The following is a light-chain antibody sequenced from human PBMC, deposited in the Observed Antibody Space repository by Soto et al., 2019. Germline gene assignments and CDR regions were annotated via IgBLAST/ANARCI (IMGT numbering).Light chain of an antibody. J-gene: IGKJ4*01. CDR3: HQSNKWPSFT. Sequence: IVMTQSPATLSVSPVERATLSCRASQSVSSDLAWYQQKPGQAPRLLMYGASTRATGIPARFSGSGSGTEFTLTISSLQSEDFAVYYCHQSNKWPSFTFGGGTKVEIK. CDR1: QSVSSD. V-gene: IGKV3-15*01. CDR2: GAS.